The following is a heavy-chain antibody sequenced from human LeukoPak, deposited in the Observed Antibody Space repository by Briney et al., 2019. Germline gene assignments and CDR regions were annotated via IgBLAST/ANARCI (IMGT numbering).Heavy chain of an antibody. CDR3: AKRLGYCSGTSCYTGAFDI. J-gene: IGHJ3*02. CDR1: GGSISSNNYY. CDR2: IFYSGST. Sequence: SETLSLTCTVSGGSISSNNYYWGWIRQPPGKGLEWIGSIFYSGSTYYNPSLKSRVTMSVDTSKNQFSLKLSSVTAADTAVYYCAKRLGYCSGTSCYTGAFDIWGQGTMVTVSS. D-gene: IGHD2-2*02. V-gene: IGHV4-39*01.